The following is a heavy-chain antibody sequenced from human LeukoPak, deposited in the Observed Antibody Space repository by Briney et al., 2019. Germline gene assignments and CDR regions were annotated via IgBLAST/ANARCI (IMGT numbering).Heavy chain of an antibody. V-gene: IGHV3-48*04. Sequence: PGGSLRLSCAASGFIFSDYGMLWVRQAPGKGPEWLSYISGDSATIYYADSVEGRFTISRDNAKNSLYLQMRSLRAEDTAVYYCVRRGTPFDHGWGWFDPWGQGTLVTVSS. J-gene: IGHJ5*02. CDR3: VRRGTPFDHGWGWFDP. CDR1: GFIFSDYG. D-gene: IGHD6-19*01. CDR2: ISGDSATI.